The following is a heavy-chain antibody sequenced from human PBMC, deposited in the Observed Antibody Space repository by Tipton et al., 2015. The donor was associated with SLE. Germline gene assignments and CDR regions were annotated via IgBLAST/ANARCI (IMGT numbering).Heavy chain of an antibody. CDR3: ALRGGGSSSDY. CDR1: GGYISNSIYY. Sequence: TLSLTCTVSGGYISNSIYYWGWIRQPPGKGLEWIASIYHTGSTYYNSSLKSRVTISVDTSKNQFSLNLNSVNAADTAVYYCALRGGGSSSDYWGQGTLVSVSS. D-gene: IGHD2-15*01. J-gene: IGHJ4*02. V-gene: IGHV4-39*07. CDR2: IYHTGST.